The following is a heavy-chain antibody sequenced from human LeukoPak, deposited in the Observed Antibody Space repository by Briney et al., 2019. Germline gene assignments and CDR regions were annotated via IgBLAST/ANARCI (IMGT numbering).Heavy chain of an antibody. CDR2: ISYDGSNK. CDR1: GFTVTDKY. CDR3: AREIQRTVEMTTNRAFDI. Sequence: GGSLRLSCAASGFTVTDKYMSWVRQAPGKGLEWVAVISYDGSNKYYADSVKGRFTISRDNSKNTLYLQMNSLRAEDTAVYYCAREIQRTVEMTTNRAFDIWGQGTMVTVSS. J-gene: IGHJ3*02. V-gene: IGHV3-30-3*01. D-gene: IGHD5-24*01.